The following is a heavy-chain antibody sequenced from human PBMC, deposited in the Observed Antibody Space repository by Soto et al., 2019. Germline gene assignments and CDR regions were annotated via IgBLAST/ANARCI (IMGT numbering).Heavy chain of an antibody. Sequence: QVQLQESGPGLVKPSQTLSLTCTVSGGSISSGGYYWSWIRQHPGKGLEWIGYIYYSGSTYYNPSLKSRITISLDTSKNQFSLKLSSVTAADTAVYYCVRHFRSGGYFDYWGQGTLVTVSS. D-gene: IGHD3-3*02. J-gene: IGHJ4*02. CDR2: IYYSGST. V-gene: IGHV4-31*03. CDR1: GGSISSGGYY. CDR3: VRHFRSGGYFDY.